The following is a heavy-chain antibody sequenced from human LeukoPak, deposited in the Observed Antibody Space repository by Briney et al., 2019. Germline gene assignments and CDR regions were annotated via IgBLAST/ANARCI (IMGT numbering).Heavy chain of an antibody. J-gene: IGHJ6*02. CDR1: GDSFTSHW. CDR3: ARHYSNDAMDV. CDR2: IDPSDSYT. D-gene: IGHD4-11*01. Sequence: GESLKISCKDSGDSFTSHWISWVRQMPGKGLEWMGRIDPSDSYTNYSPSFQGHVTISDDKSISTAYLQWSSLKASDTAMYYCARHYSNDAMDVWGQGTTVTVSS. V-gene: IGHV5-10-1*01.